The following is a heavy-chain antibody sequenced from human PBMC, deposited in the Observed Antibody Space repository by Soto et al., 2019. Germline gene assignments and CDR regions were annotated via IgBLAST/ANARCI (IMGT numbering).Heavy chain of an antibody. CDR2: IYPGDSDT. Sequence: PGESLKISCKGSGYSFTSYWIGWLRQMPVKGLEWIGIIYPGDSDTRYSPSFQGQVTISADKSISTAYLQWSSLKASDTAIYYCARPTYGDYYGMDVWGQGTTVTVSS. CDR3: ARPTYGDYYGMDV. CDR1: GYSFTSYW. V-gene: IGHV5-51*01. D-gene: IGHD4-17*01. J-gene: IGHJ6*02.